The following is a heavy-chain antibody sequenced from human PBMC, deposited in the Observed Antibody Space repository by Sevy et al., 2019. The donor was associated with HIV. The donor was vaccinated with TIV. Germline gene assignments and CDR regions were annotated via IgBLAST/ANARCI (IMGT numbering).Heavy chain of an antibody. CDR2: IYPGDSDT. CDR1: GNIFTNYW. J-gene: IGHJ4*02. V-gene: IGHV5-51*01. D-gene: IGHD6-19*01. CDR3: ARRQDSSTYHPFDY. Sequence: GESLKISCQGSGNIFTNYWIGWVRQMPGKGLEWMGIIYPGDSDTKYSPSFQGQVTISVDKSINTAYLQWRGLKASDTAVYYCARRQDSSTYHPFDYWGQGTLVTVSS.